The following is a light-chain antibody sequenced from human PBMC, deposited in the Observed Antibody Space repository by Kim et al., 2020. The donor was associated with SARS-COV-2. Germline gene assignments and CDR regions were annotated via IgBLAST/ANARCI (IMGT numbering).Light chain of an antibody. CDR1: QSVSSTY. Sequence: PGERATLPCRASQSVSSTYVAWYQQKLGQAPSLLVFASSSRAAGTPDRFSGSGSGTDFTLTISRVEPDDFAVYYCQLFSSSPPAYTFGQGTKLEI. CDR2: ASS. CDR3: QLFSSSPPAYT. J-gene: IGKJ2*01. V-gene: IGKV3-20*01.